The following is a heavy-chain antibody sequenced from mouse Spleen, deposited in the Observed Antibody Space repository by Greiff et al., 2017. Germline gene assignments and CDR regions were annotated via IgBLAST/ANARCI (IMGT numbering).Heavy chain of an antibody. CDR3: ASGWLPYFDY. J-gene: IGHJ2*01. Sequence: VQLQQSGAELARPGASVKMSCKASGYTFTSYTMHWVKQRPGQGLEWIGYINPSSGYTKYNQKFKDKATLTADKSSSTAYMQLSSLTSEDSAVYYCASGWLPYFDYWGQGTTLPVSS. CDR2: INPSSGYT. CDR1: GYTFTSYT. V-gene: IGHV1-4*01. D-gene: IGHD2-2*01.